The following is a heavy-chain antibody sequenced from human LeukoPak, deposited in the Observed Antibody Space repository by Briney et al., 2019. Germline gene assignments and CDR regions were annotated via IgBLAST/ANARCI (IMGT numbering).Heavy chain of an antibody. CDR2: IDSTGRST. CDR1: GIVFSDYW. V-gene: IGHV3-74*01. J-gene: IGHJ6*02. D-gene: IGHD6-19*01. Sequence: PGGSLRPSCAASGIVFSDYWFHWVRQIPGGGLVWVSRIDSTGRSTTYAASVKGRFTISRDNAKDTLFLQMNSLRVEDMGVYYCARSKAVAGFGSYYFGLDVWGQGTTVAVSS. CDR3: ARSKAVAGFGSYYFGLDV.